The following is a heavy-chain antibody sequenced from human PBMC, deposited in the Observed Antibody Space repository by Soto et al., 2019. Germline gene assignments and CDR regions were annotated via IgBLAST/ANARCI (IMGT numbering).Heavy chain of an antibody. V-gene: IGHV4-59*08. CDR3: ARHPGHTPWFDP. Sequence: QVQLRESGPGLVKTSETLSLTCTLSGDSIGVYYWSWIRQPPGKGLEWVAYIYHTGSPNYNPSLKSRAAISIDTSKNQFSLKLISVTAADTAVYYCARHPGHTPWFDPWVQGTLVTVSS. D-gene: IGHD2-15*01. CDR1: GDSIGVYY. CDR2: IYHTGSP. J-gene: IGHJ5*02.